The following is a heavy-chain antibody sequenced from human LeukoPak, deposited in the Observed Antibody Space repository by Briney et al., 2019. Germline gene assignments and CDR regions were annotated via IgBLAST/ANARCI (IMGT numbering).Heavy chain of an antibody. D-gene: IGHD4-17*01. Sequence: GGSLRLSCAASGFTVSSNYMSWVRQAPGKGLESVSVIYSGGRTYYADSVKGRFTISRDNSKNTMYLQMNSLRDEDTAIYYCAKDFAVTTLGYFHYWGQGTLVTVSS. CDR2: IYSGGRT. CDR3: AKDFAVTTLGYFHY. J-gene: IGHJ4*02. V-gene: IGHV3-53*01. CDR1: GFTVSSNY.